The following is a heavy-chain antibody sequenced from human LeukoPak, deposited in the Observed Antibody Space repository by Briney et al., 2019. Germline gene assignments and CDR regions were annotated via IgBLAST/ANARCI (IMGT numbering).Heavy chain of an antibody. J-gene: IGHJ4*02. V-gene: IGHV3-21*01. D-gene: IGHD6-19*01. CDR2: ISTSSSYI. Sequence: PGGSLRLSCAASGFTFSGSTMNWVRQAPGKGLEWVSFISTSSSYIYYADSARGRFTISRDNAKNSLYLQMNSLRAEDTAVYYCARQQWLDGAYYFDYWGQGTLVTVSS. CDR3: ARQQWLDGAYYFDY. CDR1: GFTFSGST.